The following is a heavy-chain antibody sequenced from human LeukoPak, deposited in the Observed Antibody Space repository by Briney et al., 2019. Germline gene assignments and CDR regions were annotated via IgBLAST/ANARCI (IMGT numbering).Heavy chain of an antibody. CDR2: ISGSGGST. CDR3: AKGTTLLWFGGN. CDR1: GFTFSSYA. Sequence: RGSLRLSCAASGFTFSSYAMSWVRQAPGKGLEWVPAISGSGGSTDYADSVKGRFTISRDDSKNTTYLQMNSLRAEDTAVYYCAKGTTLLWFGGNWGQGTLVTVSS. V-gene: IGHV3-23*01. J-gene: IGHJ4*02. D-gene: IGHD3-10*01.